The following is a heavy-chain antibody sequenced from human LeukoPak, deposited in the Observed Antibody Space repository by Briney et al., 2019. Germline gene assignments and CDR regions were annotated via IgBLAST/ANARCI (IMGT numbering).Heavy chain of an antibody. Sequence: SETLSLTCTVSGYSISSGYYWGWIRQPPGKGLEWIGSIYYSGSTYYNPSLKSRVTISVDTSKNQFSLRLSSVTAADTAMYYCARDKTGYSLGGEIDYWGQGTLVTVSS. CDR1: GYSISSGYY. D-gene: IGHD5-18*01. V-gene: IGHV4-38-2*02. CDR3: ARDKTGYSLGGEIDY. CDR2: IYYSGST. J-gene: IGHJ4*02.